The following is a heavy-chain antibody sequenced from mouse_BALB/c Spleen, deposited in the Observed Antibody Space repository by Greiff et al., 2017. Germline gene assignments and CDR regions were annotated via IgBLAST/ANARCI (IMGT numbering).Heavy chain of an antibody. V-gene: IGHV1-67*01. D-gene: IGHD1-2*01. CDR2: ISTYYGTT. J-gene: IGHJ4*01. CDR1: SYPFTDYA. CDR3: AREQRPVDAMDY. Sequence: QVPLQQSGPELVRPGVSVKISCTGSSYPFTDYAMHWVQQSHAKSLEWIGVISTYYGTTNYTQKFKGQATMTVDTSSSPAYMELARLTSEDSAVYDCAREQRPVDAMDYWGQGTSVTVAS.